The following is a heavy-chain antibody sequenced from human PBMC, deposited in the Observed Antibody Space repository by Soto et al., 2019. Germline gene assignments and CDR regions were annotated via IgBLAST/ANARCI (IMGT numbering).Heavy chain of an antibody. V-gene: IGHV4-59*01. CDR3: AFDQWGYCDVDCHSLHV. CDR2: LYNTGST. D-gene: IGHD2-21*02. Sequence: SETLSLTWIGSCASINRTYWMWIRQSPGKGLEWIGYLYNTGSTIYNPSLKSRVTISVDTSKNQFSLKMNSVTAADTAVYYCAFDQWGYCDVDCHSLHVGGQ. CDR1: CASINRTY. J-gene: IGHJ6*02.